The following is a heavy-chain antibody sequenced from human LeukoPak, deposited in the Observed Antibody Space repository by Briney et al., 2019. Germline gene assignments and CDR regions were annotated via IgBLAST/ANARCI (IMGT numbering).Heavy chain of an antibody. J-gene: IGHJ4*02. Sequence: GGSLRLSCAASGLTFSDYAMSWFRQAPGKGLEWGSGITSGFTPHYADSVKGRFTISRDNSKNTFHLQLNSLRAEDTAVYYCAKDYSESRVADVFFEYWGQGTLVTVSS. CDR1: GLTFSDYA. CDR3: AKDYSESRVADVFFEY. V-gene: IGHV3-23*01. D-gene: IGHD2-15*01. CDR2: ITSGFTP.